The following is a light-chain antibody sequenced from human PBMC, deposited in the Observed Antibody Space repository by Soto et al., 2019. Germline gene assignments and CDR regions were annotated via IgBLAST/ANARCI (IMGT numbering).Light chain of an antibody. Sequence: QSALTQPASVSGSPGQAITISCSGTSSDVGAFNYVSWYQQHPGKAPKLMIYDVSNRPSGVSNRFSGSKSGNTASLIISGLRAEDEADYYCNSYTSNNTYVFGTGTK. CDR2: DVS. CDR1: SSDVGAFNY. CDR3: NSYTSNNTYV. J-gene: IGLJ1*01. V-gene: IGLV2-14*03.